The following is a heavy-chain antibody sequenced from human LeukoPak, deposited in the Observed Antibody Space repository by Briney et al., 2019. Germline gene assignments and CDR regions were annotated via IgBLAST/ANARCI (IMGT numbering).Heavy chain of an antibody. D-gene: IGHD3-10*01. V-gene: IGHV3-30*18. J-gene: IGHJ3*02. CDR1: GFTFSSYG. CDR2: ISYDGSNK. Sequence: PGRSLRLSCAASGFTFSSYGMHWVRQAPGKGLDWVAVISYDGSNKYYVDSVKGRFTISRDNSKNMLYLQTNSLRAEDTAVYYCAKNELLWFGEFDAFDIWGRGTMVTVSS. CDR3: AKNELLWFGEFDAFDI.